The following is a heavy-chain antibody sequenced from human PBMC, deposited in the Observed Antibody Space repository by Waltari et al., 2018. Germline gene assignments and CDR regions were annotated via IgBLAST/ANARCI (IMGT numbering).Heavy chain of an antibody. Sequence: QVQLQESGPGLVKPSETLSLTCTVSDGSMTGHYWSWIRQPPGKGLEWIGYIYYSGNTNYNPALKSRVTISVDTSKTQCSLKLNSVTAADTALYYCARTSRAIDYYFDYWGQGTLVTVSS. V-gene: IGHV4-59*11. CDR3: ARTSRAIDYYFDY. CDR2: IYYSGNT. J-gene: IGHJ4*01. CDR1: DGSMTGHY. D-gene: IGHD3-10*01.